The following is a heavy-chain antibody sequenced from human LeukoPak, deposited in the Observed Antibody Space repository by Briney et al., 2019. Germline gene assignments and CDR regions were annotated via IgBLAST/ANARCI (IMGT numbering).Heavy chain of an antibody. CDR1: GYTFTSYG. CDR2: ISAYNGNT. CDR3: VRVRRITIFGVVIEGFADY. Sequence: SVKGSCKASGYTFTSYGISWVRQAPGQGLEWMGWISAYNGNTNYAQKLQGRVTMTTDTSTSTAYMELRSLRSDDTAVYYCVRVRRITIFGVVIEGFADYWGQGTLVTVSS. D-gene: IGHD3-3*01. V-gene: IGHV1-18*01. J-gene: IGHJ4*02.